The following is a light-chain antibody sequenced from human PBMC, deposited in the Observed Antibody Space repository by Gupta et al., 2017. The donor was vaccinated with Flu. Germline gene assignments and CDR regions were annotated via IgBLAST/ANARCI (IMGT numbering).Light chain of an antibody. J-gene: IGKJ5*01. CDR1: EPVTSY. Sequence: PSSLSASVGDRVTLTCRTSEPVTSYLSWYQQKPGKAPKLLIYASSTLRSGVPSRFSGRGSGTEVTLTISSLQPEDSATYYCLQSYITPRTFGQGTRVEIK. CDR3: LQSYITPRT. CDR2: ASS. V-gene: IGKV1-39*01.